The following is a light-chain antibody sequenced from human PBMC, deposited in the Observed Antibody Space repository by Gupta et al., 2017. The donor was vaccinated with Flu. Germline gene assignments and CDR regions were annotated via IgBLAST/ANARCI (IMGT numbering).Light chain of an antibody. CDR1: QIVLTS. V-gene: IGKV3D-15*01. CDR2: GAS. Sequence: PATVAWSPVEGATLDCRDSQIVLTSLAWYQQNPGQAPRLLISGASARDSDVPLRFRGSGSGTEFTLTISSRQYEDFAVYYCQQENNWPITFGRGTKVDIK. J-gene: IGKJ3*01. CDR3: QQENNWPIT.